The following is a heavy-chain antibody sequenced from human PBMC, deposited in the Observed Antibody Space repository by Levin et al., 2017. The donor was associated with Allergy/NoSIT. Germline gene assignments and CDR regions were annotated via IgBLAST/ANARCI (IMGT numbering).Heavy chain of an antibody. V-gene: IGHV1-46*01. CDR1: GYTFTIYY. CDR3: VRDAVFGAGAFDI. J-gene: IGHJ3*02. CDR2: INPSGGST. Sequence: ASVKVSCKASGYTFTIYYIHWVRQAPGQGLEWMGIINPSGGSTTFAPTFQGRVTMTRDTSTSTVYMDLSSLRSEDTAVYYCVRDAVFGAGAFDIWGQGTMVTVSS. D-gene: IGHD4/OR15-4a*01.